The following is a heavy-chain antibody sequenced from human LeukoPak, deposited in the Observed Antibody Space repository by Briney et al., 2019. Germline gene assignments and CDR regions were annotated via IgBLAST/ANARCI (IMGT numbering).Heavy chain of an antibody. CDR1: GFTFSNYA. D-gene: IGHD1-1*01. J-gene: IGHJ4*02. CDR2: ISSDGSKN. V-gene: IGHV3-30*18. Sequence: GGSLRLSCAASGFTFSNYAMHWVRQTPGKGLEWVALISSDGSKNIYADPVKGRFTVSRDNSKNTLYLQMHSLRAEDTAVYYCVKGLVQTTMSYSVDYWGQGSLVTVSS. CDR3: VKGLVQTTMSYSVDY.